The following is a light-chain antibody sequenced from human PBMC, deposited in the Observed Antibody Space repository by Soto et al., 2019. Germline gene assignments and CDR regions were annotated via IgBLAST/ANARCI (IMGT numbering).Light chain of an antibody. CDR3: QQRSNWPVT. J-gene: IGKJ1*01. CDR1: QSVISY. CDR2: DAS. V-gene: IGKV3-11*01. Sequence: EIVLTQSPGTLSLSPGERATLSCRASQSVISYLAWYQQKPGQAPRLLIYDASTRATGISARFSGSGSGTDFTLTIRSLEPEHFAVYYCQQRSNWPVTFGQGTKVEVK.